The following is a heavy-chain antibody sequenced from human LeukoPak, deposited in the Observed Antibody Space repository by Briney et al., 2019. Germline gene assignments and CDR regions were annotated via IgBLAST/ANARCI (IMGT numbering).Heavy chain of an antibody. V-gene: IGHV1-69*13. CDR1: GGTFSSYA. J-gene: IGHJ6*02. Sequence: SVKVSCKASGGTFSSYAISWVRQAPGQGLEWMGGIIPIFGTANYAQKFQGRVTITADESTSTAYMELSSLRSEDTAVYYCARARVLYHGMDVWGQGTTVTVSS. CDR3: ARARVLYHGMDV. CDR2: IIPIFGTA. D-gene: IGHD6-6*01.